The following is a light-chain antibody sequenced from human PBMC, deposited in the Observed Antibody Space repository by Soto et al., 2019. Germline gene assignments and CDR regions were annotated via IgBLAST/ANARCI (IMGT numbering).Light chain of an antibody. J-gene: IGKJ5*01. Sequence: EIMMTQSPATLSVSPGERATLSCRGSQSVRNNIAWYQQKPGQAPRLLIYYASTRATGIPARFSGSGSGTEFTLTISSLQSEDFALYYCQQYNNWPPITFGQGTRLEIK. V-gene: IGKV3-15*01. CDR2: YAS. CDR1: QSVRNN. CDR3: QQYNNWPPIT.